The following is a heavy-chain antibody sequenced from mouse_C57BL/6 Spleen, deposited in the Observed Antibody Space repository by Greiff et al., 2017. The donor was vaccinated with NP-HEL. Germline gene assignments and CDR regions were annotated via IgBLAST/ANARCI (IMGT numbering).Heavy chain of an antibody. CDR3: ASGDGSSPWYFDV. J-gene: IGHJ1*03. CDR2: IDPEDGET. V-gene: IGHV14-2*01. CDR1: GFNIKDYY. D-gene: IGHD1-1*01. Sequence: VQLQQSGAELVKPGASVKLSCTASGFNIKDYYMHWVKQRTEQGLEWIGRIDPEDGETKYAPKFQGKATITADPSSNTAYLQLSSLTSEDTAVYYCASGDGSSPWYFDVWGTGTTVTVSS.